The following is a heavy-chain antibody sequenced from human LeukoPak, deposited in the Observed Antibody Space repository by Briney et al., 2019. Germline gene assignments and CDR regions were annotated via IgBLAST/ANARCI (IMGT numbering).Heavy chain of an antibody. V-gene: IGHV4-38-2*02. CDR1: GYSISSGYY. D-gene: IGHD3-10*01. CDR2: IYHSGST. CDR3: ARHVLWFGELSNYFDY. J-gene: IGHJ4*02. Sequence: SETLSLTCTVSGYSISSGYYWGWIRQPPGKGLEWIGSIYHSGSTYYNPSLKSRVTISVDTSKNQFSLKLSSVTAADTAVYYCARHVLWFGELSNYFDYWGQGTLVTVSP.